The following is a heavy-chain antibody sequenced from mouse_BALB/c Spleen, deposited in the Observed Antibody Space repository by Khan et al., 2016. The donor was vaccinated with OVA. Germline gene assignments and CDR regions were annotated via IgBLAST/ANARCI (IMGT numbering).Heavy chain of an antibody. CDR1: GFTFSSYS. Sequence: EVELVESGGDSVKPGGSLKLSCAASGFTFSSYSMSWVRQTPDKRLEWVATMSSGGDYTYYPDSVKGRFTISRDNAKNTLYLQMSSLRYEDTAMYYCASHLTGSFAYWGQGTLVTVSA. J-gene: IGHJ3*01. D-gene: IGHD4-1*01. CDR2: MSSGGDYT. V-gene: IGHV5-6*01. CDR3: ASHLTGSFAY.